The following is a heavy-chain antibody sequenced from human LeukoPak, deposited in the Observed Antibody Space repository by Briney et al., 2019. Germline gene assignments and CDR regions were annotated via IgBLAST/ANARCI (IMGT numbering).Heavy chain of an antibody. J-gene: IGHJ4*02. CDR1: GFTFNDYT. Sequence: GGSLRLSCVASGFTFNDYTMHWVRQAPGKGLEWVGRIKSKTDGGTTDYAAPVKGRFTISRDDSKNTLYLQMNSLKTEDTAVYYCTTGGSAYHYWGQGTLVTVSS. V-gene: IGHV3-15*07. D-gene: IGHD3-22*01. CDR3: TTGGSAYHY. CDR2: IKSKTDGGTT.